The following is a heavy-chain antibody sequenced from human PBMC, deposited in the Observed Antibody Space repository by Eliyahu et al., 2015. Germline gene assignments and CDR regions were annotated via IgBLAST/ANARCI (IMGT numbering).Heavy chain of an antibody. CDR1: GFTFSSYN. Sequence: CAASGFTFSSYNMNWVRQAPGKGLEWVSSISSTSTYIYYADSVKGRFTISRDNAKNSLYLQMSSLRAEDTAVYYCARGDYYYDISGLSHFDHWGQGTLVTVSS. V-gene: IGHV3-21*01. CDR3: ARGDYYYDISGLSHFDH. D-gene: IGHD3-22*01. CDR2: ISSTSTYI. J-gene: IGHJ4*02.